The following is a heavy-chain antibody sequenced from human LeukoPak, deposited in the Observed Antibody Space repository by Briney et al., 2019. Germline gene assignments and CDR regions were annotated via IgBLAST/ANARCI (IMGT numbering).Heavy chain of an antibody. CDR2: ISAYNGNT. CDR1: GYTFTGYY. D-gene: IGHD3-3*01. J-gene: IGHJ6*02. V-gene: IGHV1-18*04. CDR3: ARDHTYYDFWSGYGGYYYGMDV. Sequence: ASVKVSCKASGYTFTGYYMHWVRQAPGQGLEWMGWISAYNGNTNYAQKLQGRVTMTTDTSTSTAYMELRSLRSDDTAVYYCARDHTYYDFWSGYGGYYYGMDVWGQGTTVTVSS.